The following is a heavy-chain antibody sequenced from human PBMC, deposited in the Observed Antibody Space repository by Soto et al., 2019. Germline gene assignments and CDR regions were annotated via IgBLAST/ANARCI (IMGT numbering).Heavy chain of an antibody. CDR2: IYYSGST. Sequence: SETLSLTCTVSGGSISSYYWSWIRKPPGKGLEWIGYIYYSGSTNYNPSLKSRVTISVDTSKNQFSLKLSSVTAADTAVYYCARVWFGELQPDAFDIWGQGTMVTVSS. V-gene: IGHV4-59*01. J-gene: IGHJ3*02. D-gene: IGHD3-10*01. CDR3: ARVWFGELQPDAFDI. CDR1: GGSISSYY.